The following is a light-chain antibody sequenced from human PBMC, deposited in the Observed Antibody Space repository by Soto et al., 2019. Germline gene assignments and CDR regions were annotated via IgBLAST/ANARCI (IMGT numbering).Light chain of an antibody. CDR3: QQYNSWPQT. V-gene: IGKV3-15*01. CDR1: QSVSSN. CDR2: GAS. Sequence: EIVMTQSPATLSVSPGERATLSCRASQSVSSNLAWYQQKPGQAPRLLIHGASSRATGFPARFSGSGSGTEFTLTISSLQSEDFALYYCQQYNSWPQTFGQGTKVDIK. J-gene: IGKJ1*01.